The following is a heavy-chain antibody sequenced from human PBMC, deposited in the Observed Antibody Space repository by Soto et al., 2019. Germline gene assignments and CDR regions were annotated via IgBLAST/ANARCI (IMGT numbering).Heavy chain of an antibody. CDR1: GVPFSSYS. Sequence: GGSLRLSCAASGVPFSSYSMNWVRKAQGKGLEWVSYISSTSSTIYYADSVKGRFTISRDNAKTSLYLQMNSLRAEDTAVYYCARIDYGELNWFAPWGQGTLVTVSS. D-gene: IGHD4-17*01. CDR3: ARIDYGELNWFAP. V-gene: IGHV3-48*01. CDR2: ISSTSSTI. J-gene: IGHJ5*02.